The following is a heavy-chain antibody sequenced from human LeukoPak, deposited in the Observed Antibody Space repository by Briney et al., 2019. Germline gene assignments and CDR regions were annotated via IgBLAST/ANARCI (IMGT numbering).Heavy chain of an antibody. Sequence: GGSLRLSCAASGFTFSSYAMSWVRQAPGKGLEWVSAISGSGGSTYYADSVKGRFTISRDNSKNTLYLQMNSLRAEDTAVYYCAKDKESYNTVSYYFDYWGQGTLVTVSS. CDR2: ISGSGGST. V-gene: IGHV3-23*01. CDR1: GFTFSSYA. D-gene: IGHD5-24*01. J-gene: IGHJ4*02. CDR3: AKDKESYNTVSYYFDY.